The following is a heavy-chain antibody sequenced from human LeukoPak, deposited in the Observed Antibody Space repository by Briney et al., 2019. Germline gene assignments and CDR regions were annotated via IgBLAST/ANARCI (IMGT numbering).Heavy chain of an antibody. CDR2: ISSSSSYI. CDR1: GFTFRTSW. D-gene: IGHD1-26*01. CDR3: ARALGSHLGKPFDY. Sequence: GGSLRLSCGASGFTFRTSWMNWVRQAPGKGLEWVSSISSSSSYIYYADSVKGRFTISRDNAKNSLYLQMNSLRAEDTAVYYCARALGSHLGKPFDYWGQGTLVTVSS. J-gene: IGHJ4*02. V-gene: IGHV3-21*01.